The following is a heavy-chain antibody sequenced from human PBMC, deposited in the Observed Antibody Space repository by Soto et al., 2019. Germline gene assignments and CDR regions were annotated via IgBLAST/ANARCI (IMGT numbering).Heavy chain of an antibody. J-gene: IGHJ5*02. D-gene: IGHD3-16*01. CDR1: GGSISSYY. CDR2: IYYSGST. Sequence: SETLSLTCTVSGGSISSYYWSWIRQPPGKGLEWIGYIYYSGSTNYNPSLKSRVTISVDTSKNKFSLKLSSVTAADTAGYYCERSGALYYDYFGGRCRYVAPWGQGTLVTVSS. V-gene: IGHV4-59*08. CDR3: ERSGALYYDYFGGRCRYVAP.